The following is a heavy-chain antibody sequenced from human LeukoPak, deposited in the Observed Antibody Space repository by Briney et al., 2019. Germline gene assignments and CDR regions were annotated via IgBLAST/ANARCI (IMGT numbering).Heavy chain of an antibody. CDR1: GFTFSSYW. V-gene: IGHV3-74*01. D-gene: IGHD6-13*01. J-gene: IGHJ4*02. CDR2: INPDGSGT. CDR3: AKGVSSWCYFDY. Sequence: PGGSLRLSCAASGFTFSSYWMHWVRQAPGKGLVWVSRINPDGSGTTYADSVQGRSTISRDNAKNTLYLQMNSLRAEDTAVYYCAKGVSSWCYFDYWGQGTLVTVSS.